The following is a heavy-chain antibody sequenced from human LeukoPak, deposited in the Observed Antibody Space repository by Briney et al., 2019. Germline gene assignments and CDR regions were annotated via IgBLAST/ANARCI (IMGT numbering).Heavy chain of an antibody. Sequence: SETLSLTCTVSGGSISSYYWSWIRQPAGKGLEWIGRIYTSGSTNYNPSLKSRVTMSVDTSKNQFSLKLSSVTAADMAVYYCASTYYYGPGYAFDIWGQGTMVTVSS. CDR3: ASTYYYGPGYAFDI. J-gene: IGHJ3*02. V-gene: IGHV4-4*07. D-gene: IGHD3-10*01. CDR2: IYTSGST. CDR1: GGSISSYY.